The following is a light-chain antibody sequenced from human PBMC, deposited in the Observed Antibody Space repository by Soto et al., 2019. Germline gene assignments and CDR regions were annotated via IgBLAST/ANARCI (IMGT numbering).Light chain of an antibody. V-gene: IGKV1-9*01. CDR3: QQLNSYPLT. CDR1: QGISSY. J-gene: IGKJ3*01. Sequence: DIQLTQSPSFLSASVGDRVTITCRASQGISSYLAWYQQQPGKAPKLLIYAASTLQSGVPSRFSGSGSGTEFTLTISSLQPEDFATYYCQQLNSYPLTFGPGIKVDIK. CDR2: AAS.